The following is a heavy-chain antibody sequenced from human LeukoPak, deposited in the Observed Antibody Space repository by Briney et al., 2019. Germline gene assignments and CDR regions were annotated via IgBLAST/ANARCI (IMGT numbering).Heavy chain of an antibody. CDR1: GGSFSGYY. Sequence: SETLSLTCAAYGGSFSGYYWSWIRQPPGKGLEWIGYIYSSGSTNYNPSLKSRVSISVDTSKNQFSLKLTSMTAADTAVYHCATGPTRYYFDYWGQGTLVTVSS. J-gene: IGHJ4*02. CDR2: IYSSGST. V-gene: IGHV4-59*01. CDR3: ATGPTRYYFDY.